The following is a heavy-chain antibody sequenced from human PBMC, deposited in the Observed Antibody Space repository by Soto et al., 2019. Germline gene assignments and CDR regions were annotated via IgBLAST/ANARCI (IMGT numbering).Heavy chain of an antibody. J-gene: IGHJ5*02. CDR3: ARRRVMTLWFDP. CDR2: INHTGST. D-gene: IGHD2-21*02. CDR1: GGSFRGYS. Sequence: PSETLSLTCAVYGGSFRGYSWTWIRQPPGKGLEWIGEINHTGSTNYNPSLKSRVTISVDTSKNQFSLKVSSVTAADTAAYYCARRRVMTLWFDPWGQGTLVTVSS. V-gene: IGHV4-34*01.